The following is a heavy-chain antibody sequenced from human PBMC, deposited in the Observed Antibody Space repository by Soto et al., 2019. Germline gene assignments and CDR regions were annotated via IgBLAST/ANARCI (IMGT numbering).Heavy chain of an antibody. D-gene: IGHD5-12*01. CDR1: GFTFSSYA. V-gene: IGHV3-30-3*01. Sequence: PGGSLRLSCAASGFTFSSYAMHWVRQAPGKGLEWVAVISYDGSNKYYADSVKGRFTISRDNSKNTLYLQMNSLRAEDTAVYYCARDPRLRLVESYYFDHWGQGTLVTVSS. CDR2: ISYDGSNK. CDR3: ARDPRLRLVESYYFDH. J-gene: IGHJ4*02.